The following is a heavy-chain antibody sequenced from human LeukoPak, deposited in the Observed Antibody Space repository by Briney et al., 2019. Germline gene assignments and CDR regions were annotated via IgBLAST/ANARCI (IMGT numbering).Heavy chain of an antibody. Sequence: PGGSLRLSCAASGITFSNYGMHWVRQAPGKGLEWVAGISDNGGKKYYADSVKGRFTISRDNSKNTLYLQMNSLRAEDTAVYYCAKRFVLMRVFLDGLLKEAYYFDSWGQGALDSVPS. CDR3: AKRFVLMRVFLDGLLKEAYYFDS. D-gene: IGHD3-9*01. V-gene: IGHV3-23*01. J-gene: IGHJ4*02. CDR1: GITFSNYG. CDR2: ISDNGGKK.